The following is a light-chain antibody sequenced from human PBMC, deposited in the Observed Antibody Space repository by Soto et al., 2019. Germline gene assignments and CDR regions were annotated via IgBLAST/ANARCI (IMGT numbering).Light chain of an antibody. CDR2: GAS. V-gene: IGKV3-15*01. Sequence: EIVMTQSPATLSVSPGERATLSCRASQSVSSNLAWYQQKPGQAPRLLIYGASTRATGIPARFSGSGSGTECTLTISSLQSADFAVYYCPQYNNWPRTFGQGTKVDIK. J-gene: IGKJ1*01. CDR3: PQYNNWPRT. CDR1: QSVSSN.